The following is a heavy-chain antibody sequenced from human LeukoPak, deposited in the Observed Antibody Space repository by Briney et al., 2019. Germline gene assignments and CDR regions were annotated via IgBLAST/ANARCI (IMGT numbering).Heavy chain of an antibody. Sequence: GGSLRLSCAASGFTFSSYAMSWVRQAPGKGLEWVSYISSSGSTIYYADSVKGRFTISRDNAKNSLYLQMNSLRAEDTAVYYCARDQVNQYGDYDRPLWGQGTLVTVSS. D-gene: IGHD4-17*01. CDR2: ISSSGSTI. CDR3: ARDQVNQYGDYDRPL. J-gene: IGHJ4*02. CDR1: GFTFSSYA. V-gene: IGHV3-48*03.